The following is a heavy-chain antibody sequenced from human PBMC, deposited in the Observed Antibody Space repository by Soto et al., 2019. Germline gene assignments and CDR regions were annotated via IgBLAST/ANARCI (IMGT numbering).Heavy chain of an antibody. Sequence: PSETLSLTCAVYGGSFSGYYWSWIRQPPGKGLEWTGEINHSGSTNYNPSLKSRVTISVDTSKNQFSLKLSSVTAADTAVYYCARGSGGYDYVWGSYRYYYYYGMDVWGQGTTVTVSS. V-gene: IGHV4-34*01. CDR1: GGSFSGYY. D-gene: IGHD3-16*02. CDR2: INHSGST. J-gene: IGHJ6*02. CDR3: ARGSGGYDYVWGSYRYYYYYGMDV.